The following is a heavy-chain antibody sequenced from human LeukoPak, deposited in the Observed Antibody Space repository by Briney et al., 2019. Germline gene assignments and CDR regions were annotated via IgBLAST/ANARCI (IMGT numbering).Heavy chain of an antibody. CDR1: GGTFSSYA. V-gene: IGHV1-69*10. CDR3: ARGRTAMAPVGPLDY. CDR2: IIPIFVIA. Sequence: SVKVSCMASGGTFSSYAISWVRQAPGQGLEWMGRIIPIFVIANYAQKFQGRVTITADKSTSTAYMELSSLRSEDTAVYYCARGRTAMAPVGPLDYWGQGTLVTVSS. D-gene: IGHD5-18*01. J-gene: IGHJ4*02.